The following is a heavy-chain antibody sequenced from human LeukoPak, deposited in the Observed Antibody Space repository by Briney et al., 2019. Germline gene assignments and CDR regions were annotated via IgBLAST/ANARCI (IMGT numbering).Heavy chain of an antibody. CDR3: ARGAERYCSSTSCYTDY. CDR1: GFTFSSYS. V-gene: IGHV3-21*01. J-gene: IGHJ4*02. Sequence: PGGSLRLSCAASGFTFSSYSMNWVRQAPGMGLEWVSSISSSSSYIYYADSVKGRFTISRDNAKNSLYLQMNSLRAEDAAVYYCARGAERYCSSTSCYTDYWGQGTLVTVSS. CDR2: ISSSSSYI. D-gene: IGHD2-2*02.